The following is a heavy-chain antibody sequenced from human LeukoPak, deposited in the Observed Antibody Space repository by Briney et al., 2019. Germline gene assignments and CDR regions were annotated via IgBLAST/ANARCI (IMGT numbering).Heavy chain of an antibody. CDR1: GGSISSYY. CDR3: ARDTVDCSGGSCYSNWFDP. D-gene: IGHD2-15*01. J-gene: IGHJ5*02. V-gene: IGHV4-4*07. CDR2: IYTSGST. Sequence: SSETLSLTCTVSGGSISSYYWSWIRQPAGKGLEWIGRIYTSGSTNYNPSLKSRVTMSVDTSKNQFSLKLSSVTAADTAVYYCARDTVDCSGGSCYSNWFDPWGQGTLVTVSS.